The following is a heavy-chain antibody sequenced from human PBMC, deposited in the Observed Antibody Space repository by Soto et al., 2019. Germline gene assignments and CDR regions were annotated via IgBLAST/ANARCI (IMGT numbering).Heavy chain of an antibody. Sequence: ASVKVSCKASGYIFTSYYVHGVRQVPGQGLEWMGWINPNTGGTNYAQRLEGRVTMTRDTSISTADMELSRLTSDDTAIHFCARVRPRREFDPGG. CDR3: ARVRPRREFDP. V-gene: IGHV1-2*02. CDR1: GYIFTSYY. CDR2: INPNTGGT. J-gene: IGHJ5*02.